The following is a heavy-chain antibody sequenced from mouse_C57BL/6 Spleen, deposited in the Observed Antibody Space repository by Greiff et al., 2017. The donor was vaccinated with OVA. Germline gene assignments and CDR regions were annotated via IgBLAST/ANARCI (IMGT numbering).Heavy chain of an antibody. J-gene: IGHJ4*01. V-gene: IGHV1-15*01. Sequence: QVQLQQSGAELVRPGASVTLSCKASGYTFTDYEMHWVKQTPVHGLEWIGAIDPETGGTAYNQKFKGKAILTADKSSSTAYMELRSLTSEDSAVYYCTRRGYGSSSFYYAMDYWGQGTSVTVSS. CDR1: GYTFTDYE. CDR2: IDPETGGT. D-gene: IGHD1-1*01. CDR3: TRRGYGSSSFYYAMDY.